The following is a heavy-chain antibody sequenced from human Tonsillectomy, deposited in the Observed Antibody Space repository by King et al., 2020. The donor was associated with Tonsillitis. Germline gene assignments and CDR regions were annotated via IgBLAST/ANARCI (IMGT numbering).Heavy chain of an antibody. J-gene: IGHJ3*01. Sequence: VQLVESGGGVVQPGKSLRLSCAASGFTFSAYGMHWVRQAPGKGLEWVAFIRYDGSNQFYADFLKGRFTISRDNSKDTLYLQMNSLSAEDTAVYYCAKSLERRPRHPFHFGGQGTIVTVSS. CDR3: AKSLERRPRHPFHF. D-gene: IGHD1-1*01. CDR2: IRYDGSNQ. V-gene: IGHV3-30*02. CDR1: GFTFSAYG.